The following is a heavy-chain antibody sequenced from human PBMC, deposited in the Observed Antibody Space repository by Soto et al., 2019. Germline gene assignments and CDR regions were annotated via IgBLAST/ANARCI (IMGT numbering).Heavy chain of an antibody. J-gene: IGHJ6*03. CDR3: AKDGVVIGNYFYYMDV. CDR1: GFTFDDYA. CDR2: ISWNSGSI. Sequence: EVQLVESGGGLVQPGRSLRLSCAASGFTFDDYAMHWVRQAPGKGLAWVSGISWNSGSIDYADSVKGRFTISRDNAKNSLYLQMNSLRTEDTALYYCAKDGVVIGNYFYYMDVWVKGTTVTVSS. D-gene: IGHD3-3*01. V-gene: IGHV3-9*01.